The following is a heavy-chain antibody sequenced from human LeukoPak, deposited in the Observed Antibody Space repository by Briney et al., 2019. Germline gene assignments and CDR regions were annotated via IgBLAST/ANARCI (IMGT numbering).Heavy chain of an antibody. CDR2: FDPEDGET. Sequence: ASVKVSCKVSGYTLTELFMHWVRPAPGKGREWMGGFDPEDGETIYAQKFQSRVTMTEDTSTDTAYMELSSLRSDDTAAYHCARRIISDYSGQGSLVTVSS. CDR1: GYTLTELF. J-gene: IGHJ4*02. V-gene: IGHV1-24*01. D-gene: IGHD3-10*01. CDR3: ARRIISDY.